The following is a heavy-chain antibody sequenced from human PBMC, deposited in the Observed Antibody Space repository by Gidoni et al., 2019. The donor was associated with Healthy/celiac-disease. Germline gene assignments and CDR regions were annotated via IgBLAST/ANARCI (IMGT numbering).Heavy chain of an antibody. D-gene: IGHD3-16*01. CDR3: ATFFTYVGEPAPFDY. J-gene: IGHJ4*02. V-gene: IGHV1-24*01. CDR2: FDPEDGET. CDR1: GSTLTELS. Sequence: QVQLVQSGAEVKKPGASVKVSCKVSGSTLTELSMPWVRQAPGKGLEWMGGFDPEDGETIYAQKFQGRVTMTEDTSTDTAYMELSSLRSEDTAVYYCATFFTYVGEPAPFDYWGQGTLVTVSS.